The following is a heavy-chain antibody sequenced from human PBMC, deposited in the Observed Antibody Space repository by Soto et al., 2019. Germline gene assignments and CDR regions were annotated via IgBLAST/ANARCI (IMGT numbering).Heavy chain of an antibody. D-gene: IGHD4-17*01. Sequence: EVQLVESGGGLVQPGGSLRLSCAASGFTFSSYSMNWVRQAPGKGLEWVSYISSSSSTIYYADSVKGRFTISRDNAKNSLYLQMNSLRAEHTAVYYCARSSNGDYSSTPGYFQHWGQGTLVTVSS. V-gene: IGHV3-48*01. CDR3: ARSSNGDYSSTPGYFQH. CDR1: GFTFSSYS. J-gene: IGHJ1*01. CDR2: ISSSSSTI.